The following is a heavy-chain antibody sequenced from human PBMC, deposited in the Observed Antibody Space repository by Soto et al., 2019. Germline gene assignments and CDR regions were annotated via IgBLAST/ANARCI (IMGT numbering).Heavy chain of an antibody. Sequence: GESLKISCRGSGYSFTSNWISWVRQMPGKGLEWMGRIDPRDSYTNYSPSFQGHVTISTDKSISTAYLQWSSLEASDTAMYYCARLRTAATGSDFDFWGPGTLVTVSS. CDR3: ARLRTAATGSDFDF. V-gene: IGHV5-10-1*01. J-gene: IGHJ4*02. CDR1: GYSFTSNW. CDR2: IDPRDSYT. D-gene: IGHD6-13*01.